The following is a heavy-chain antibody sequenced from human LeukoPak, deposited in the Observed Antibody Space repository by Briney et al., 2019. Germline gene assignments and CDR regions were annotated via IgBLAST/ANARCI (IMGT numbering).Heavy chain of an antibody. Sequence: SETLSLTCAVYGGSFSGYYWSWIRQPPGKGLEWIGEINHSGSTNYNPSLKSRVTISVDTSKNQFPLKLSSVTAADTAVYYCARGSYGAQLFYYYYGMDVWGQGTTVTVSS. D-gene: IGHD4-17*01. V-gene: IGHV4-34*01. CDR1: GGSFSGYY. J-gene: IGHJ6*02. CDR3: ARGSYGAQLFYYYYGMDV. CDR2: INHSGST.